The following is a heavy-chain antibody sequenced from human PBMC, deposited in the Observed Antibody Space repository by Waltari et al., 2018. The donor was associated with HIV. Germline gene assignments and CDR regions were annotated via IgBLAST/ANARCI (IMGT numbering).Heavy chain of an antibody. Sequence: QVQLKQWGAGLVKPSETLSLTCLVSGGSFSGFYWTWVRHSPGKGLEWIGEIDHSASARLNPSLKRQISITIATSRSHFALKMSPVSPADTAVYYCARGPSLRVFRGNLFFNSSLDVWGQGTAVTVSS. D-gene: IGHD3-3*01. CDR3: ARGPSLRVFRGNLFFNSSLDV. V-gene: IGHV4-34*02. J-gene: IGHJ6*02. CDR2: IDHSASA. CDR1: GGSFSGFY.